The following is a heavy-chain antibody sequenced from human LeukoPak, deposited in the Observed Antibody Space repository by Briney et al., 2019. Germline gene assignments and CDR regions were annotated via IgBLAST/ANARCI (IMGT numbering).Heavy chain of an antibody. J-gene: IGHJ4*02. CDR1: GYTFTDYG. Sequence: ASVKVSCKTSGYTFTDYGISWVRQAPGQGLEWMGWISAYNVNTNYAQKFQGRVTMTRDTSTNTVYMELTSLTSDDTAVYFCARDEIFGVGTHFDYWGQGTLVTVSS. CDR2: ISAYNVNT. D-gene: IGHD3-3*01. V-gene: IGHV1-18*01. CDR3: ARDEIFGVGTHFDY.